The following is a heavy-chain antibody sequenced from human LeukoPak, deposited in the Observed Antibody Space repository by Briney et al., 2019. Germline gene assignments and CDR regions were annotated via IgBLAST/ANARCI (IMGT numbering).Heavy chain of an antibody. CDR1: GYTFTSYY. D-gene: IGHD6-13*01. CDR2: INPSGGST. Sequence: ASVKVSCKASGYTFTSYYMHWVRQAPGQGLEWMRIINPSGGSTSYAQKFQGRVTMTRDTSTSTVYMELSSLRSEDTAVYYCARLDFGIAASHSFDYWGQGTLVTVSS. V-gene: IGHV1-46*03. CDR3: ARLDFGIAASHSFDY. J-gene: IGHJ4*02.